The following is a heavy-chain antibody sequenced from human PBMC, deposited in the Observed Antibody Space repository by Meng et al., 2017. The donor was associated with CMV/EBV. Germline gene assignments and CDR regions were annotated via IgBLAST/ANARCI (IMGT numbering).Heavy chain of an antibody. V-gene: IGHV3-53*01. CDR3: ARGGRPYFDY. CDR1: DSTVSRDY. Sequence: GESLKISCTSSDSTVSRDYISWVRQPPGQGLEWVSTTYTGGNTYYADSVKGRFAISRDTSSNILYLQMNSLRVDDTAVYYCARGGRPYFDYWGQGTLVTVSS. D-gene: IGHD6-6*01. J-gene: IGHJ4*02. CDR2: TYTGGNT.